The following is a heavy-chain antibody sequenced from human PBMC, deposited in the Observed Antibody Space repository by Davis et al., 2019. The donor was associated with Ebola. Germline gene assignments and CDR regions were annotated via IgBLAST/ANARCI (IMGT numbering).Heavy chain of an antibody. D-gene: IGHD1-1*01. Sequence: SETLSLTCAVYGDSVSDYFWSWIRQPPGKGLEWIGETGHSGYTNYSPSLMSRVTMSVDMSKNQFSLTLTSVTAADTAVYYCARTAKTSVSDSGLGYTYFDPWSQGTLVTVSS. V-gene: IGHV4-34*01. J-gene: IGHJ5*02. CDR3: ARTAKTSVSDSGLGYTYFDP. CDR1: GDSVSDYF. CDR2: TGHSGYT.